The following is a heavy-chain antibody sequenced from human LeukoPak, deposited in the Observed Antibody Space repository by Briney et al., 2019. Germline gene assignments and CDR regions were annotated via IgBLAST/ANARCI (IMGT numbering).Heavy chain of an antibody. D-gene: IGHD4-17*01. CDR2: INAGNGNT. CDR3: ASGDGAHGY. J-gene: IGHJ4*02. Sequence: GASVKDSCKASGYTFTSYAMHWVRQPPGQRLEWMGWINAGNGNTKYSQKFQDRVTITRDTSASTAYMELSSLRSEDTAVYYCASGDGAHGYWGQGTLVTVSS. CDR1: GYTFTSYA. V-gene: IGHV1-3*01.